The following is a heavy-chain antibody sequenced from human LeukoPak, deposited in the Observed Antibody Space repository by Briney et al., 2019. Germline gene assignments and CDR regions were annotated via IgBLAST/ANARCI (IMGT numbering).Heavy chain of an antibody. CDR2: IYYSGST. CDR1: GGSISSYY. D-gene: IGHD2-15*01. Sequence: SETLSLTCTVSGGSISSYYWSWIRQPPGKGLEWIGYIYYSGSTNYNPSLKSRVTISVDTSKTQFSLKLSSVTAADTAVYYCARGKAATPKGNWFDPWGQGTLVTVSS. V-gene: IGHV4-59*01. J-gene: IGHJ5*02. CDR3: ARGKAATPKGNWFDP.